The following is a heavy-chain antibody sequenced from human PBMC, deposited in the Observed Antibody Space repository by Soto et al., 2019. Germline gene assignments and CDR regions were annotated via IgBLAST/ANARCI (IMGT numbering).Heavy chain of an antibody. CDR3: ARSRVGMVRGVKRVYYMDV. Sequence: SETLSLTCAVYGGSFSGYYWSWIRQPPGKGLEWIGEINHSGSTNYNPSLKSRVTISVDTSKNQFSLKLSSVTAADTAAYYCARSRVGMVRGVKRVYYMDVWGKGTTVTVSS. V-gene: IGHV4-34*01. J-gene: IGHJ6*03. CDR2: INHSGST. CDR1: GGSFSGYY. D-gene: IGHD3-10*01.